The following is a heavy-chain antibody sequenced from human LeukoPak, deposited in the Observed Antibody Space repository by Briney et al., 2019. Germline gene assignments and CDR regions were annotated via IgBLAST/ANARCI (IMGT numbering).Heavy chain of an antibody. D-gene: IGHD6-19*01. V-gene: IGHV3-33*01. CDR2: IWYDGSNK. J-gene: IGHJ4*02. Sequence: GGSLRLSCAASGFTFSSYGMHWVRQAPGKGLEWVAVIWYDGSNKYYADSVKGRFTISRDNAKNSLYLQMNSLRDEDTAVYYCARVGIAVAQFFDYWGQGTLVTVSS. CDR1: GFTFSSYG. CDR3: ARVGIAVAQFFDY.